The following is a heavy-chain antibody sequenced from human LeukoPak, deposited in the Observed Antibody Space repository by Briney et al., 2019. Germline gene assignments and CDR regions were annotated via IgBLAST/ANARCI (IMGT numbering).Heavy chain of an antibody. J-gene: IGHJ6*02. CDR3: AREGVVNGMDV. CDR2: ISGSGGST. D-gene: IGHD3-22*01. Sequence: GGSLRLSCAASGFTFSSYGMNWVRQAPGKGLEWVAAISGSGGSTYYADSVKGRFTISRDNSKNTLYLQMNSLRAEDTAVYYCAREGVVNGMDVWGQGTTVIVSS. V-gene: IGHV3-23*01. CDR1: GFTFSSYG.